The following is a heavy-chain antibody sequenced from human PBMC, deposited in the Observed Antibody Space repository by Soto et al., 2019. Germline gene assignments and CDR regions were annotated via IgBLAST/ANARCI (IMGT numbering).Heavy chain of an antibody. D-gene: IGHD3-10*01. CDR2: ISSSGSTI. Sequence: GGSLRLSCAASGFTFSDYYMSWIRQAPGKGLEWVSYISSSGSTIYYADSVKGRFTISRDNAKNSLYLQMNSLRAEDTAVYYCARDRGLWFGELQVNYYYYYCMDVWGQGTTVTVS. V-gene: IGHV3-11*01. CDR1: GFTFSDYY. J-gene: IGHJ6*02. CDR3: ARDRGLWFGELQVNYYYYYCMDV.